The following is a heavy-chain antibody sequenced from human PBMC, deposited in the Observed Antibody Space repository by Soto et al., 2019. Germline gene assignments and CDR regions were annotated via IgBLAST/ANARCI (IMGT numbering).Heavy chain of an antibody. J-gene: IGHJ6*03. CDR3: ARAPIYCSSTSCRSYYYYYMDV. CDR1: GWSFTGSY. Sequence: SETLSLTCAVYGWSFTGSYWSWIRQPRGTGLEWIGEINHSGSTNYNPSLKSRVTISVDTSKNQFSLKLSSVTAADTAVYYCARAPIYCSSTSCRSYYYYYMDVWGKGTTVS. V-gene: IGHV4-34*01. CDR2: INHSGST. D-gene: IGHD2-2*01.